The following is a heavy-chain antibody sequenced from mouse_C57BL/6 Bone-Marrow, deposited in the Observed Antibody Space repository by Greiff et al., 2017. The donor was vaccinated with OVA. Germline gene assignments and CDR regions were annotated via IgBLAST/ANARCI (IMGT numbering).Heavy chain of an antibody. D-gene: IGHD3-1*01. CDR2: IDPSDSET. Sequence: QVQLQQPGAELVRPGSSVKLSCKASGYTFTSYWMHWVKQRPIQGLEWIGNIDPSDSETHYNQKFKDKATLTVDKSSSTAYMQLSSLTSGDSAVYYCARSGNWYFDVWGTGTTVTVSS. V-gene: IGHV1-52*01. CDR1: GYTFTSYW. J-gene: IGHJ1*03. CDR3: ARSGNWYFDV.